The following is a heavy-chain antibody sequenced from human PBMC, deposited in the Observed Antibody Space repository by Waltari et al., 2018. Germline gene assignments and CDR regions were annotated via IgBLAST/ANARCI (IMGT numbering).Heavy chain of an antibody. Sequence: EVQLVQSGAEVKKPGESLKISCKGSGYSFHSYWSGWVRQMPGKGLAWMGIIYPGDSDTRYSPSFQGQVTISADKSISTAYLQWSSLKASDTAMYYCARLENVWGSSPGGMDVWGQGTTVTVSS. V-gene: IGHV5-51*03. J-gene: IGHJ6*02. CDR1: GYSFHSYW. CDR3: ARLENVWGSSPGGMDV. D-gene: IGHD6-6*01. CDR2: IYPGDSDT.